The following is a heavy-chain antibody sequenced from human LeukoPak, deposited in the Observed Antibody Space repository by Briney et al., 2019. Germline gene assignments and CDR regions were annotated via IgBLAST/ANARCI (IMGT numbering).Heavy chain of an antibody. CDR1: GFTFSDYY. CDR2: ISSSGSTI. CDR3: ARVEAYYDSSGYLDRCFDP. D-gene: IGHD3-22*01. V-gene: IGHV3-11*04. Sequence: PGGSLRLSCAASGFTFSDYYMSWIRQAPGKGLEWVSYISSSGSTIYYADSVKGRFTISRDNAKNSLYLQMNSLRAEDTAVYYCARVEAYYDSSGYLDRCFDPWGQGTLVTVSS. J-gene: IGHJ5*02.